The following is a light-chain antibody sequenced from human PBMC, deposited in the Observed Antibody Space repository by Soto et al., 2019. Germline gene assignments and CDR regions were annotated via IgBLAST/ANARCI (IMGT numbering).Light chain of an antibody. CDR1: SSNIGSNT. Sequence: QSVLNQPPSASGTPGQRVTISCSGSSSNIGSNTVNWYHQLPGTAPKLLISNNNQRPSGVPDRFSGSKSGTSASLAISGLQSEDEADYYCAAWDDGLNGVLFGGGTKLTVL. CDR3: AAWDDGLNGVL. CDR2: NNN. V-gene: IGLV1-44*01. J-gene: IGLJ3*02.